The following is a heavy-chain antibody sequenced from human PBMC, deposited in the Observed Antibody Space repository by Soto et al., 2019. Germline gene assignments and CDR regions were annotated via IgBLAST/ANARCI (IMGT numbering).Heavy chain of an antibody. CDR1: GFTFSSYA. CDR2: LSGSGADT. CDR3: AKAHSTSWSIPDAFDI. J-gene: IGHJ3*02. Sequence: EVQLLESGGGLVQPGGSLRLSCAASGFTFSSYAMSWVRQAPGKGLEWVSSLSGSGADTHYADSVRGRFTISRDNSKNTLSLQMNSLRAEDTAVYYCAKAHSTSWSIPDAFDIWGQGTMVAVSS. D-gene: IGHD2-2*01. V-gene: IGHV3-23*01.